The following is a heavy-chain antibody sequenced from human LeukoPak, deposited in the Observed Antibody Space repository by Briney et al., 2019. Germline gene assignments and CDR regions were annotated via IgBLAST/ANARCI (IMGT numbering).Heavy chain of an antibody. Sequence: SETLSLTCTVSGGSISSYYWSWIRQPPGKGLEWIGYIYYSGSTNYNPSLKSRVTISVDTSKNQFSLKLGSVTAADTAVYYCARQDCSSTSCYGIYYYGIDVWGQGTTVTVSS. V-gene: IGHV4-59*08. CDR1: GGSISSYY. J-gene: IGHJ6*02. CDR3: ARQDCSSTSCYGIYYYGIDV. CDR2: IYYSGST. D-gene: IGHD2-2*01.